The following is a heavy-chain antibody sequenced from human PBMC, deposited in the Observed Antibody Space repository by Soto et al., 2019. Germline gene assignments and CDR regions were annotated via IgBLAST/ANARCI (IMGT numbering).Heavy chain of an antibody. CDR3: AAGGYSSSRTRGDNWFDP. CDR1: GYTLTELS. Sequence: GASVKVSCKVSGYTLTELSMHWVRQAPGKGLEWMGGFDPEDGETIYAQKFQGRVTMTEDTSTDTAYMELSSLRSEDTAVYYCAAGGYSSSRTRGDNWFDPWGQGTLVTVSS. D-gene: IGHD6-13*01. J-gene: IGHJ5*02. V-gene: IGHV1-24*01. CDR2: FDPEDGET.